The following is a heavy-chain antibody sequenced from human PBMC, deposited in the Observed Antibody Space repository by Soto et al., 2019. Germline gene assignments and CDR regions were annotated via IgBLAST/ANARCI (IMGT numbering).Heavy chain of an antibody. D-gene: IGHD1-7*01. V-gene: IGHV4-34*01. Sequence: SETLSLTCAVYGGSFSGYYWSWIRQPPGKGLEWIGEINHSGSTNYNPSLKSRVTISVDTSKNQFPLKLSSVTAADTAVYYCARAELELLSVREYYYYYGMDVWGQGTTVTVSS. J-gene: IGHJ6*02. CDR3: ARAELELLSVREYYYYYGMDV. CDR1: GGSFSGYY. CDR2: INHSGST.